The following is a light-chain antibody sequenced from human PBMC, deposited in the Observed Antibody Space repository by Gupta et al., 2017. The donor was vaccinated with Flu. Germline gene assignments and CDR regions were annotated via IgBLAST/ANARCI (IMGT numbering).Light chain of an antibody. CDR1: NVGSRS. CDR2: NDS. J-gene: IGLJ3*02. V-gene: IGLV3-21*02. CDR3: QLWDSSIDHWV. Sequence: VLTQPHSVYVAPGQTARTPSGGKNVGSRSVHWYQQKSGQAPVLVVFNDSDRPSGIPERFSGSNSGNTATLTISRVEAGDEAAYYCQLWDSSIDHWVFGGGTKVTVL.